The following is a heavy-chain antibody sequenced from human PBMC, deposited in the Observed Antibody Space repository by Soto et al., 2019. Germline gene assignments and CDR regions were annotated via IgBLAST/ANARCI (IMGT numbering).Heavy chain of an antibody. Sequence: QVQLVQSGAKVKRPGSSVKVSCKASGGTFNSHTINWVRQAPGQGLEWVGRVVPLLGIESHPQKFKDRLTITADTSTGSVFMELSNLRSEDTAVYYCTRDRPEKDVVPVPRQHIDSWGPGTLLTVSS. CDR1: GGTFNSHT. J-gene: IGHJ4*02. CDR2: VVPLLGIE. CDR3: TRDRPEKDVVPVPRQHIDS. D-gene: IGHD2-21*01. V-gene: IGHV1-69*08.